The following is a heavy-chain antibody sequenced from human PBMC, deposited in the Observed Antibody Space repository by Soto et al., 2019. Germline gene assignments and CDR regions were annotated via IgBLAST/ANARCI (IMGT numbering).Heavy chain of an antibody. CDR2: TYYRSKWYN. D-gene: IGHD6-19*01. Sequence: SQTLSLTCAISGDSVSSKSAGWNWIRQSPSRGLEWLGRTYYRSKWYNEYAVSVKGRITINPDTSKNQFSLQLNSVTPEDTALNYCARAGQGLFDSWGQGTLVTVSS. CDR1: GDSVSSKSAG. V-gene: IGHV6-1*01. CDR3: ARAGQGLFDS. J-gene: IGHJ4*02.